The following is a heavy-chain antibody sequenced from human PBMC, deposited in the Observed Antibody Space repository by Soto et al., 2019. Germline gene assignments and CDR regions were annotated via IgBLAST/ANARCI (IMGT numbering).Heavy chain of an antibody. D-gene: IGHD6-19*01. Sequence: QLVLQESGPGLVKSSETLSLTCSVSGGSISSSSYYWNWIRQSPGKRLEWIGSVYYSGTTYYNPSLQGRVTISVDTYNQFSLRLSSVPAADTGYYFCARRPMIGPVAENAFDIWGQGTRVTVSS. J-gene: IGHJ3*02. CDR3: ARRPMIGPVAENAFDI. V-gene: IGHV4-39*01. CDR1: GGSISSSSYY. CDR2: VYYSGTT.